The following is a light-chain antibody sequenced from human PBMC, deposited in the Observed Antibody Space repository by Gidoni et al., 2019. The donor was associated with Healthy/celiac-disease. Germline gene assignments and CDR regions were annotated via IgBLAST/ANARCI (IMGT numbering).Light chain of an antibody. J-gene: IGLJ2*01. Sequence: QSVLTQPPSVPAAPAQKVTISCSGSSSNIGNNYVSWYQQLPGTAPKPLIYDNNKRPSGIPDRFSGSKSGTSATLGITGLQTGDEADYYCGTWDSSLSAVFGGGTKLTVL. CDR3: GTWDSSLSAV. V-gene: IGLV1-51*01. CDR2: DNN. CDR1: SSNIGNNY.